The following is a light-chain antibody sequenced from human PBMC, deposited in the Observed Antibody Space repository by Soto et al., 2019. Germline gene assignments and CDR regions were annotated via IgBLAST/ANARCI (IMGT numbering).Light chain of an antibody. Sequence: PGTLSWSPAERATLSSRASQAVSSNYLAWYQQKPGQAPRLLISGASGRATGVPDRFSCSGSATDRSLTICGLETEAGALDCGQQSGKSPMTFGQGTRREIK. CDR2: GAS. V-gene: IGKV3-20*01. CDR3: QQSGKSPMT. J-gene: IGKJ5*01. CDR1: QAVSSNY.